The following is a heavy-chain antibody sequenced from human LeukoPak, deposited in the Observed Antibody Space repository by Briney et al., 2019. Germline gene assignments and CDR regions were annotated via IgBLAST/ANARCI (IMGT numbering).Heavy chain of an antibody. J-gene: IGHJ4*02. Sequence: GGSLRLSCAASGFTFVDYAMHWVRQAPCRGVEGVSGHNRNSGSIGYADSVKGRFTISRDNAKSYLYLQMNSLRAEDTALYYCAIRSTATWSFYGESSFDSWGQGTLVTVSS. CDR1: GFTFVDYA. V-gene: IGHV3-9*01. CDR2: HNRNSGSI. CDR3: AIRSTATWSFYGESSFDS. D-gene: IGHD5/OR15-5a*01.